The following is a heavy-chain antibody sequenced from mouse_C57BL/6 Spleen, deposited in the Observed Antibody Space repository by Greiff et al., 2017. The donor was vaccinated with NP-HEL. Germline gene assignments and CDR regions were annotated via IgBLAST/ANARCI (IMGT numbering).Heavy chain of an antibody. V-gene: IGHV1-64*01. CDR2: IHPNRGST. D-gene: IGHD2-5*01. Sequence: VQLQQPGAELVKPGASVKLSCKASGYTFTSYWMHWVKQRPGQGLEWIGMIHPNRGSTNYNEKFKSKATLTVDKSSSTAYMQLSSRTTEDSAVYYCARVSDSNYWFAYWGQGTLVTVSA. CDR1: GYTFTSYW. J-gene: IGHJ3*01. CDR3: ARVSDSNYWFAY.